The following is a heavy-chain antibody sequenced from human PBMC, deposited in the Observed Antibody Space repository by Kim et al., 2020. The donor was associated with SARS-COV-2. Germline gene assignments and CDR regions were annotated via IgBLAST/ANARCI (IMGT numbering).Heavy chain of an antibody. J-gene: IGHJ4*02. D-gene: IGHD4-4*01. CDR2: IKQDGSEK. Sequence: GSLRLSCAASGFIFSSHWMTWVRQAPGKGLEWVASIKQDGSEKYYVDSVKGRFTISRDNAKNSLYLEMIGLRAEDTAVYYCARGTYSSPYWGQGTLGTV. V-gene: IGHV3-7*01. CDR3: ARGTYSSPY. CDR1: GFIFSSHW.